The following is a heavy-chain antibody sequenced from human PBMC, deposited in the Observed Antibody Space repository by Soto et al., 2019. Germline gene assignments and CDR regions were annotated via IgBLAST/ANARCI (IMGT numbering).Heavy chain of an antibody. D-gene: IGHD5-18*01. V-gene: IGHV3-48*02. J-gene: IGHJ4*02. CDR2: ISSGSSTV. Sequence: VGSLSLSCASSVFTFSTNSMSCVRHSPGKGLEWVSYISSGSSTVYYADPVQGRFTISRDNAKHSLYLQMNSLRDEDTAVYYCANGYRSGFRYFEFWGQGTQVTVS. CDR1: VFTFSTNS. CDR3: ANGYRSGFRYFEF.